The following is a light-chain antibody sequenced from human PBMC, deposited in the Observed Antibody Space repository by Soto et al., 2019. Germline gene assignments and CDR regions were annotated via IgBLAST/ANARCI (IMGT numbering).Light chain of an antibody. Sequence: QSALTQPPSASGSPGQSVAISCTGTSSDVGGYNYVSWYQQHPGKAPKLMIYEVNKRPSGVPDRSSGSKSGNTASLTVSGLQAEDEADCYCSSYAGSSNVFGTGTKLTVL. J-gene: IGLJ1*01. CDR2: EVN. CDR3: SSYAGSSNV. V-gene: IGLV2-8*01. CDR1: SSDVGGYNY.